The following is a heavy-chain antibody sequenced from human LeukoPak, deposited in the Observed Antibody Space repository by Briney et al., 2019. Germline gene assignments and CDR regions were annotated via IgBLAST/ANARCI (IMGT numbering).Heavy chain of an antibody. J-gene: IGHJ4*02. CDR3: ARAGDIVVVPAAMPGMFWDY. CDR2: IIPILGIA. V-gene: IGHV1-69*04. CDR1: GGTFSSYA. D-gene: IGHD2-2*01. Sequence: SVKVSCKASGGTFSSYAISWVRQAPGQGLEWMGRIIPILGIANYAQKFQGRVTITADKSTSTAYMELSSLRSEDTAVYYCARAGDIVVVPAAMPGMFWDYWGQGTLVTVSS.